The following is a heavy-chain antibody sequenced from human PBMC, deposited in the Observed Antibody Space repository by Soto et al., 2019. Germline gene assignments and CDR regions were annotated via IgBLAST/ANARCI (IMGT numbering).Heavy chain of an antibody. CDR2: INPNSGGT. V-gene: IGHV1-2*02. CDR3: GRSARDFGMDD. J-gene: IGHJ6*02. CDR1: GYTFTGYY. Sequence: GASMKFSFKASGYTFTGYYMHWVRQAPGQVLEWIGWINPNSGGTNYAQKFQGRVTMTRDTSISTAYMELSRLRADDTAVYYCGRSARDFGMDDWGHGTTVTDSS.